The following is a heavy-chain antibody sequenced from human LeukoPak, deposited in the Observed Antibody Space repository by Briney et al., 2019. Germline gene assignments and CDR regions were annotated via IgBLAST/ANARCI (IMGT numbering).Heavy chain of an antibody. D-gene: IGHD1-1*01. CDR3: ATNSATRGNFFDS. V-gene: IGHV1-69*13. CDR1: GGTFTYYE. CDR2: ITPMFGTT. J-gene: IGHJ4*02. Sequence: SVKVSCKASGGTFTYYEINWVRQAPGQGLEWRGGITPMFGTTNYAQKFQGRVTIIADESTSTAYMEMSSLRSEDTALYYCATNSATRGNFFDSWGQGSLVTISS.